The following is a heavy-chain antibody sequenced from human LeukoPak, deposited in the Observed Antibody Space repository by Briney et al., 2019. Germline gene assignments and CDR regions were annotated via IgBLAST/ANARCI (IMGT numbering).Heavy chain of an antibody. D-gene: IGHD2-15*01. CDR3: ARAHTGDIVVVVAATDGMDV. CDR2: ISYDGSNK. Sequence: GGSLRLSCAASGFTFSSYGMHWVRQAPGKGLEWVAVISYDGSNKYYADSVKGRFTISRDNSKNTLYLQMNSLRAEDTAVYYCARAHTGDIVVVVAATDGMDVWGQGTTVTVSS. J-gene: IGHJ6*02. V-gene: IGHV3-30*03. CDR1: GFTFSSYG.